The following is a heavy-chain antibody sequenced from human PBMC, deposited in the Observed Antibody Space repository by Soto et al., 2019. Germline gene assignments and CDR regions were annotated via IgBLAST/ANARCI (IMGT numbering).Heavy chain of an antibody. Sequence: LSLTCTVSGDSISSGSYWGWIRQPPGEGPEWIASIYHGGTTFYNPSLKGRISISVDTSKNQFSLRLTSVTAADTATYYCARVHVMVVAGSTFDYWGPGTLVTVSS. CDR1: GDSISSGSY. J-gene: IGHJ4*03. V-gene: IGHV4-38-2*02. D-gene: IGHD6-19*01. CDR3: ARVHVMVVAGSTFDY. CDR2: IYHGGTT.